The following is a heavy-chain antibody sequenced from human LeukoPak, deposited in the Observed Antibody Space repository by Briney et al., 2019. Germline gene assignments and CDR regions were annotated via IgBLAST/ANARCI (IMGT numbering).Heavy chain of an antibody. Sequence: SETLSLTCAVYGGSFSGYYWSWIRQPPGKGLEWIGEINHSGSTNYNPSLKSRVTISVDTSKNQFSLKLSSVTAADTAVYYCARGHRGYSYGYYYFDYWGQGTLVTVSS. CDR3: ARGHRGYSYGYYYFDY. CDR2: INHSGST. V-gene: IGHV4-34*01. CDR1: GGSFSGYY. D-gene: IGHD5-18*01. J-gene: IGHJ4*02.